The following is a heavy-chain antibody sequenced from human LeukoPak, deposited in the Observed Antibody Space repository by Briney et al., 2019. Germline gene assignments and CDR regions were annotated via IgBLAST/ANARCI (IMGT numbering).Heavy chain of an antibody. J-gene: IGHJ4*02. CDR1: GFTFSSYA. CDR2: ITGSGGDT. Sequence: PGGSLRLSCAASGFTFSSYAMNWARQAPGKGLEWVSTITGSGGDTYYADSVKGRFTISRDNSKNTLYLQMNSLRAEDTAVYYCAKFLPTHIVVANYYFDYWGQGTLVTVSS. D-gene: IGHD2-21*01. CDR3: AKFLPTHIVVANYYFDY. V-gene: IGHV3-23*01.